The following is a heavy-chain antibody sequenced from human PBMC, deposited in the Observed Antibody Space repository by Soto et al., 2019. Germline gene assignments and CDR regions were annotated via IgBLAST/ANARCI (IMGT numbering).Heavy chain of an antibody. J-gene: IGHJ6*02. V-gene: IGHV1-69*01. D-gene: IGHD1-7*01. CDR1: RGAFNMYA. CDR2: IIPMFNTT. Sequence: VQLVQSGAEVKKPGSSVKVSCKASRGAFNMYAIAWVRQAPGQGLEWVGGIIPMFNTTKYAQKFQGRVTIIADESRSTVYMELSSLRSEDMAVSYCARDSRTSSTGTEMGYYGMDVWGQGTTVTVSS. CDR3: ARDSRTSSTGTEMGYYGMDV.